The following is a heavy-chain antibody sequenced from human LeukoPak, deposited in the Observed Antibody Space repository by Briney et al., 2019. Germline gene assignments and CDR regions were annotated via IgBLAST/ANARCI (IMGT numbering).Heavy chain of an antibody. CDR1: GGSISSSSYY. V-gene: IGHV4-39*07. Sequence: PSETLSLTCTVSGGSISSSSYYWGWIRQPPGKGLEWIGSIYYSGSTYYNPSLKSRVTISVDTSKNQFSLKLSSVTAADTAVYYCARDATRSSLPGYYYYYYMDVWGKGTTVTVSS. D-gene: IGHD6-13*01. J-gene: IGHJ6*03. CDR2: IYYSGST. CDR3: ARDATRSSLPGYYYYYYMDV.